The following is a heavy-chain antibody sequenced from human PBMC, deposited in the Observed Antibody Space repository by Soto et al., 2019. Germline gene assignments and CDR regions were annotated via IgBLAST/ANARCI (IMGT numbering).Heavy chain of an antibody. D-gene: IGHD5-18*01. V-gene: IGHV3-30*18. Sequence: QVQLVESGGGVVQPGRSLRLSCAASGFTFSSYGMHWVRQAPGKGLEWVAVISYDGSNKYYADSVKGRFTISRDNSKNTLYLQMNSLRAEDTAVYYCAKDRDSYGFHYCYGMDVWGQGTTVTVSS. CDR2: ISYDGSNK. CDR3: AKDRDSYGFHYCYGMDV. CDR1: GFTFSSYG. J-gene: IGHJ6*02.